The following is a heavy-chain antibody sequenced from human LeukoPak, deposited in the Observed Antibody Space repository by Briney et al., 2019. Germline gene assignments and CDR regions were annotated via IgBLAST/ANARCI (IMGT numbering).Heavy chain of an antibody. CDR1: GFTFSSYA. CDR3: AKGLGGWELRGHYFDY. CDR2: IRYDGSNK. D-gene: IGHD1-26*01. J-gene: IGHJ4*02. Sequence: GGSLRLSCAASGFTFSSYAMHWVRQAPGKGLEWVAFIRYDGSNKYYADSVKGRFTISRDNSKNTLYLQMNSLRAEDTAVYYCAKGLGGWELRGHYFDYWGQGTLVTVSS. V-gene: IGHV3-30*02.